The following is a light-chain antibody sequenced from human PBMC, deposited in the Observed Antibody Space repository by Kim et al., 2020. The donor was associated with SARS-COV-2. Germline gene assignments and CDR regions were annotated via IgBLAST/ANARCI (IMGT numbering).Light chain of an antibody. CDR2: VNSDGSH. CDR1: SGKSSYA. Sequence: AAVKLTGTLSSGKSSYAIAWHQQQPEKGPRYLMKVNSDGSHSKGDGIPDRFSGSSSGAERYLTISSLQSEDEADYYCQTWGTGGVFGGGTKLTVL. J-gene: IGLJ3*02. CDR3: QTWGTGGV. V-gene: IGLV4-69*01.